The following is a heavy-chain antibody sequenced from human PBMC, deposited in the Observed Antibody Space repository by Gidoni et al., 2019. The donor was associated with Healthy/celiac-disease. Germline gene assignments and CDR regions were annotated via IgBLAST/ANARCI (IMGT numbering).Heavy chain of an antibody. Sequence: QVQLVESGGGLVKPGGSLRLSCAASGFTFSDYYMSWIRQAPGKGLEWVSYISSRSSYTNYADSVNGRFTISRDNAKNSLYLQMNSLRAEDTAVYYCARDLRPRTIFGVVIIGDAFDIWGQGTMVTVSS. J-gene: IGHJ3*02. CDR1: GFTFSDYY. CDR2: ISSRSSYT. CDR3: ARDLRPRTIFGVVIIGDAFDI. V-gene: IGHV3-11*06. D-gene: IGHD3-3*01.